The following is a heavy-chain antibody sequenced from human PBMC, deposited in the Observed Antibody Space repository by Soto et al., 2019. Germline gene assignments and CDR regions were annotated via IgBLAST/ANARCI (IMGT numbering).Heavy chain of an antibody. Sequence: QITLKESGPTLVKPTQTLTLTCTFSGFSLSTSGVGVGWIRQPPGKALEWLALIYWDDDKRYSPTLKSRLTITQDTTKNQVVLTKTNMDPVDTATYYCAHSPALIRWKNGRDWFDPWGQGTLVTVSS. CDR2: IYWDDDK. CDR1: GFSLSTSGVG. CDR3: AHSPALIRWKNGRDWFDP. V-gene: IGHV2-5*02. J-gene: IGHJ5*02. D-gene: IGHD3-16*01.